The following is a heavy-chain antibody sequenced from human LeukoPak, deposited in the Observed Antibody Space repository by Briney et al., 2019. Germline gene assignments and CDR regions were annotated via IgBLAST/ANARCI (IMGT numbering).Heavy chain of an antibody. D-gene: IGHD1-26*01. CDR3: ARDRMGIVGATTGY. J-gene: IGHJ4*02. CDR1: GFTFSSYS. Sequence: GGSLRLSCAASGFTFSSYSMNWVRQAPGKGLEWVSSISSSSSYIYYADSVKGRSTISSDNAKNSLYLQMNSLRAEDTAVYYCARDRMGIVGATTGYWGQGTLVTVSS. CDR2: ISSSSSYI. V-gene: IGHV3-21*01.